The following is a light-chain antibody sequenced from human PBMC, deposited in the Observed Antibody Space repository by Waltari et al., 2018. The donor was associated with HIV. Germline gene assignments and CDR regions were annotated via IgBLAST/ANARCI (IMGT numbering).Light chain of an antibody. V-gene: IGLV3-10*01. CDR2: EDS. CDR1: ALPKKY. J-gene: IGLJ2*01. Sequence: SYELTQPPSVAVSPGQTARITCTGAALPKKYASWYQQKSGQAPVLVLYEDSKRPSGFPDRFCGASSGTTAALTISGAQVEDEADYYCYSTDNSGHHRVFGTGTKLTVL. CDR3: YSTDNSGHHRV.